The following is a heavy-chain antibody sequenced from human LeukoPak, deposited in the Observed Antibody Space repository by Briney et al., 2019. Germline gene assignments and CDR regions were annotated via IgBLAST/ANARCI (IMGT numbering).Heavy chain of an antibody. CDR2: ISGSGGST. CDR3: ARGTYYDILTGYYFTDYYFDY. V-gene: IGHV3-23*01. D-gene: IGHD3-9*01. Sequence: GGSLRLSCAASGFTFSSYAMSWVRQAPGKGLEWVSAISGSGGSTYYADSVKGRFTISRDNSKNTLYLQMNSLRAEDTAVYYCARGTYYDILTGYYFTDYYFDYWGQGTLVTVSS. CDR1: GFTFSSYA. J-gene: IGHJ4*02.